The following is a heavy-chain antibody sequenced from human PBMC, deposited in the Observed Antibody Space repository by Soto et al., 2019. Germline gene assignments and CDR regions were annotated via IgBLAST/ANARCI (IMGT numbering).Heavy chain of an antibody. V-gene: IGHV3-23*01. CDR1: GVTFSNYA. CDR2: LSGSGGTT. CDR3: AKQRADYGSGADTFYFDS. D-gene: IGHD3-10*01. Sequence: LRLSCTVSGVTFSNYAMNWVRQAPGKGLEWVSSLSGSGGTTYYADSVKGRFIISIDNSKNTLYLLMNSLRAEDTALYYCAKQRADYGSGADTFYFDSWGQGALVTVSS. J-gene: IGHJ4*02.